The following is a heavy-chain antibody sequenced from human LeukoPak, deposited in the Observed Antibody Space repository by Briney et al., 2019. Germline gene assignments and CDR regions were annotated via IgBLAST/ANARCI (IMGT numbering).Heavy chain of an antibody. D-gene: IGHD6-13*01. CDR2: IYYSGST. CDR3: ATLGIAAAEYPHWFDP. CDR1: GGSISSSSYY. J-gene: IGHJ5*02. V-gene: IGHV4-39*01. Sequence: SETLSLTCTVSGGSISSSSYYRGWIRQPPGRGLEWIGSIYYSGSTYYNPSLKSRVTISVDTSKNQFSLKLSSVTAADTAVYYCATLGIAAAEYPHWFDPWGQGTLVTVSS.